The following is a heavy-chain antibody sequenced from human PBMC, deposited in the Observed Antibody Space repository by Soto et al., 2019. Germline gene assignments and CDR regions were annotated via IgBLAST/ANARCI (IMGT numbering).Heavy chain of an antibody. V-gene: IGHV4-34*01. CDR2: INHSGST. CDR3: ARGDYGGNSDDY. D-gene: IGHD4-17*01. Sequence: ETLSLTCAVYGGSFIDYYWSWIRQSPGKGLEWIGEINHSGSTNCNPSLKSRVIISVDTSKNQFSLKLSSVTAADTAVYYCARGDYGGNSDDYWGRGTLVTVXS. CDR1: GGSFIDYY. J-gene: IGHJ4*02.